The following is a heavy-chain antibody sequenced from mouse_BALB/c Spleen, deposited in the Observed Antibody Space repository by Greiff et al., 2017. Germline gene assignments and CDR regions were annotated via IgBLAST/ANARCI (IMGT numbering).Heavy chain of an antibody. CDR3: TRGGTTATDY. CDR1: GYTFTSYW. D-gene: IGHD1-2*01. Sequence: QVQLQQPGAELVRPGASVKLSCKASGYTFTSYWINWVKQRPGQGLEWIGNIYPSDSYTNYNQKFKDKATLTVDKSSSTAYMQLSSPTSEDSAVYYCTRGGTTATDYWGQGTTLTVSS. V-gene: IGHV1-69*02. J-gene: IGHJ2*01. CDR2: IYPSDSYT.